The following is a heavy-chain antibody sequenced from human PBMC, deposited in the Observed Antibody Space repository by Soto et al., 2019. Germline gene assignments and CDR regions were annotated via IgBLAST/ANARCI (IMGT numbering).Heavy chain of an antibody. V-gene: IGHV3-23*01. CDR3: ARRGSGSYYDY. Sequence: EVQLLESGGGLVQPGGSLRLSCAACEFTFSSFAMRWVRQAPVKGLEWVSAISGSGGSTYYADSVKGRFTISRDNSKNTLYLQMNSLRAEDTAVYYCARRGSGSYYDYWGQGTLVTVSS. CDR1: EFTFSSFA. D-gene: IGHD1-26*01. CDR2: ISGSGGST. J-gene: IGHJ4*02.